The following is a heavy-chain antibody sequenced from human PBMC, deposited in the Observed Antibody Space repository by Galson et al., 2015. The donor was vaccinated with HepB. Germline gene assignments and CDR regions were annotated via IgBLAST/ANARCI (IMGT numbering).Heavy chain of an antibody. V-gene: IGHV1-46*01. J-gene: IGHJ4*02. CDR3: ARGVLLWDGPDY. D-gene: IGHD3-10*01. Sequence: SVKVSCKASGYKFTSYHMHWARQAPGQGLEWMGIINPSGGSTDYAQKFRGRLTMTRDTSTSTVFMELSSLRSEDTAVYHCARGVLLWDGPDYWGQGTLVTVSS. CDR2: INPSGGST. CDR1: GYKFTSYH.